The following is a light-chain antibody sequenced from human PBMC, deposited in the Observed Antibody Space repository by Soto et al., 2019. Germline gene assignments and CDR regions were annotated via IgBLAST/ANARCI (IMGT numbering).Light chain of an antibody. Sequence: QSVLTQSPSASASLGASVKFTCTLSSGHSTYAIAWHQQQPEKGPRYLMKFNSDGSHIKGDGIPDRFSGSSSGAERYLTISSLQSEDEADYYCQAWGTGIWVFGGGTKLTVL. CDR1: SGHSTYA. CDR2: FNSDGSH. V-gene: IGLV4-69*01. J-gene: IGLJ3*02. CDR3: QAWGTGIWV.